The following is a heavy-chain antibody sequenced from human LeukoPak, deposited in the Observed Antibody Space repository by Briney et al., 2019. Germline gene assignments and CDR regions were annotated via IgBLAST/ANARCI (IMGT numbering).Heavy chain of an antibody. D-gene: IGHD3-10*01. CDR2: IYYSGST. Sequence: SETLSLTCTVSGGSISSSSYYWGWIRQPPGKGLEWIVSIYYSGSTYYNPSLKSRVTISVDTSKNQFSLKLSSVTAADTAVYYCARVGVRIALQGSWFDPWGQGTLVTVSS. CDR3: ARVGVRIALQGSWFDP. J-gene: IGHJ5*02. CDR1: GGSISSSSYY. V-gene: IGHV4-39*01.